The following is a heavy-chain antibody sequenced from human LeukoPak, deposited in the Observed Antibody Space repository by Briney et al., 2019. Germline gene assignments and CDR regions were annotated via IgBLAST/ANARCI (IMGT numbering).Heavy chain of an antibody. D-gene: IGHD1-26*01. CDR3: AKDDSGTYLQYFQH. CDR1: GFIFSTYA. J-gene: IGHJ1*01. CDR2: ISGSGGSR. V-gene: IGHV3-23*01. Sequence: PGGSLRLSCATSGFIFSTYAMSWVRQAPGKGLGWVSAISGSGGSRYYADSVKGRFTISRDNSKNTLYLQLNSLRAEDTAIYYCAKDDSGTYLQYFQHWGQGTLVTVSS.